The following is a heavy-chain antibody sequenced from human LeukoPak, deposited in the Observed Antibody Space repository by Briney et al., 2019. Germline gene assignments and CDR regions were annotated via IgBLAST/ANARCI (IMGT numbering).Heavy chain of an antibody. J-gene: IGHJ3*02. Sequence: PSETLSLTCTVSGVSISSYYWSWIRQPPGKGLEWIGYISSSGSTNYSPSLKSRVTTSVDTSKNQFSLELYSGTAADTAVYYCARRYSGYGNAFDIWGQGTMVTVSS. CDR3: ARRYSGYGNAFDI. V-gene: IGHV4-59*08. D-gene: IGHD5-12*01. CDR1: GVSISSYY. CDR2: ISSSGST.